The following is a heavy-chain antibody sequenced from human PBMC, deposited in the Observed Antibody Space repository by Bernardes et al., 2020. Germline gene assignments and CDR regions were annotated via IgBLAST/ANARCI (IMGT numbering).Heavy chain of an antibody. Sequence: SETLSLTCTVSGASITSSNFFWGWIRQPPGKGLEWIASLYYSGTTHYTPSLKSRVSISVDTSKNQVSLKLTSVTAADTAVYFCAAAPRLPSWSGYFLPPLDFWGLGTLVTVSS. CDR3: AAAPRLPSWSGYFLPPLDF. CDR2: LYYSGTT. D-gene: IGHD3-3*01. J-gene: IGHJ4*02. CDR1: GASITSSNFF. V-gene: IGHV4-39*01.